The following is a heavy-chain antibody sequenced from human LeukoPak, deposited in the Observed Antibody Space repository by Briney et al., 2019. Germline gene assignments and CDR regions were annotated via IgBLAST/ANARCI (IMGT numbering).Heavy chain of an antibody. CDR3: ARYVVTTDYMDV. Sequence: SETLSLTCAVYGGSFSGYYWSWIRQPPGKGLEWIGEINHSGSTNYNPSLKSRVTISVDTSKNQFSLKLSSVTAADTAVYYCARYVVTTDYMDVWGKGTTVTISS. D-gene: IGHD2-21*02. CDR2: INHSGST. J-gene: IGHJ6*03. V-gene: IGHV4-34*01. CDR1: GGSFSGYY.